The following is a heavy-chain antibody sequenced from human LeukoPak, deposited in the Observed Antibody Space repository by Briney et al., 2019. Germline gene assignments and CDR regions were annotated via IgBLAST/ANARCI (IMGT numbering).Heavy chain of an antibody. CDR3: ARPSGATPFKRFDY. D-gene: IGHD4/OR15-4a*01. CDR2: IGHNGST. J-gene: IGHJ4*02. V-gene: IGHV4-34*01. CDR1: GGSFSDYN. Sequence: SETLSLTCAVYGGSFSDYNWTWIRQSPGKGLERIGEIGHNGSTNYNPSLKGRVTISLDTSKNQFSLRLTSLTAADAAVYYCARPSGATPFKRFDYWGQGALVTVSS.